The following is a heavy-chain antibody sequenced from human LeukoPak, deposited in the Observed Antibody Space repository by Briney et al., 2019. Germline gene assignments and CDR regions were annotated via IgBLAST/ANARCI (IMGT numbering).Heavy chain of an antibody. Sequence: ASVKVCCKASVSIFTGYYMNWVRQAPGQGLEWMGWINPNSGGTNYAQKFQGRVTMARDTSINTAYMELSRLRSDDTAVYYCAREPYSSYYWGQGTLVTVSS. D-gene: IGHD6-13*01. J-gene: IGHJ4*02. V-gene: IGHV1-2*02. CDR2: INPNSGGT. CDR1: VSIFTGYY. CDR3: AREPYSSYY.